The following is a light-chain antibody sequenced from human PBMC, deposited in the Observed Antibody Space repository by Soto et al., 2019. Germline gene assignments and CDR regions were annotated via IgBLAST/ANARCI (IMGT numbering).Light chain of an antibody. CDR2: GVS. CDR1: QSVSSIY. J-gene: IGKJ3*01. V-gene: IGKV3-20*01. CDR3: HQYNSWPRGT. Sequence: EIVLTQSPGTLSLSPGERATLSCRASQSVSSIYFAWYQQKRGQAPRLLIYGVSSRATGIPDRFSGSGSGTDFTLTISRLEPEDSAVYYCHQYNSWPRGTFGPGTKVEIK.